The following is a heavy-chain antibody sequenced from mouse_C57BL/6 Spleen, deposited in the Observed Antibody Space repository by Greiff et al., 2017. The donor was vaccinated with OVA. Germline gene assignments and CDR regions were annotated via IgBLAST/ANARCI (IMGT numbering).Heavy chain of an antibody. CDR1: GFSLTSYG. V-gene: IGHV2-9*01. J-gene: IGHJ4*01. Sequence: VMLVESGPGLVAPSQSLSITCTVSGFSLTSYGVDWVRQPPGKGLEWLGVIWGGGSTNYNSAIMSRLSISKENSKSQFFIKMNSLQTDDTAMYYCAKHDYYGSSYEYAMDYWGQGTSVTVSS. CDR2: IWGGGST. D-gene: IGHD1-1*01. CDR3: AKHDYYGSSYEYAMDY.